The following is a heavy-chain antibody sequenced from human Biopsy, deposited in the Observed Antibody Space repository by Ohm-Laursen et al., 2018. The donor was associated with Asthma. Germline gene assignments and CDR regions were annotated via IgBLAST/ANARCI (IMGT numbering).Heavy chain of an antibody. CDR3: ARGQKSPGDRWFDP. J-gene: IGHJ5*02. Sequence: ASVKVSCKPSGYTFIGYHIHWVRQAPGQGLEWMGRINPNSGGTNYAQKFQGRVTMTSDTSISTAYMELSRLRSDDAALYYCARGQKSPGDRWFDPWGQGTLVTVSS. CDR1: GYTFIGYH. V-gene: IGHV1-2*06. CDR2: INPNSGGT. D-gene: IGHD7-27*01.